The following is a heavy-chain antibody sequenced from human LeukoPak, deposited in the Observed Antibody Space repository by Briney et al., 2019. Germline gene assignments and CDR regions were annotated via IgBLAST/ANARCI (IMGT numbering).Heavy chain of an antibody. Sequence: PSETLSLTCTVSGGSISSSSYYWGWIRQPPGKGLEWIGSIYYSGSTYYNPSIKSRVTISVDTSKNQFSLKLSSVTAADTAVYYCAIHSSGYSGDAFDIWGQGTMVTVSS. CDR1: GGSISSSSYY. V-gene: IGHV4-39*01. J-gene: IGHJ3*02. CDR3: AIHSSGYSGDAFDI. CDR2: IYYSGST. D-gene: IGHD3-22*01.